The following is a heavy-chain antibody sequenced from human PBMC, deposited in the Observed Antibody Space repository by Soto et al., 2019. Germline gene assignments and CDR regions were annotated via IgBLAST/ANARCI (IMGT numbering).Heavy chain of an antibody. CDR2: TYYRSKWYN. D-gene: IGHD2-15*01. J-gene: IGHJ5*02. V-gene: IGHV6-1*01. CDR3: ARAYCRGGSCWAWSNWFDP. CDR1: GDSVSSNSAA. Sequence: PSQTLSLTCAISGDSVSSNSAAWNWIRQSPSRGLEWLGRTYYRSKWYNDYAVSVKSRITINPDTSKNQFSLQLNSVTPEDTAVYYCARAYCRGGSCWAWSNWFDPWGQGTLVTVYS.